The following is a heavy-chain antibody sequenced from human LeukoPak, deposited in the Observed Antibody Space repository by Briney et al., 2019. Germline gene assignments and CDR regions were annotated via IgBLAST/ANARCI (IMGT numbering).Heavy chain of an antibody. Sequence: SETLSLTCTVSGGSISSYYWSWIRQPPGKGLEWIGYIYYSGSTNYNPSLKSRVTISVDTSKNQFSLKLSSVTAADTAVYYCARDGYSSSWYSLDYWGQGTLVTVSS. CDR2: IYYSGST. D-gene: IGHD6-13*01. V-gene: IGHV4-59*01. J-gene: IGHJ4*02. CDR3: ARDGYSSSWYSLDY. CDR1: GGSISSYY.